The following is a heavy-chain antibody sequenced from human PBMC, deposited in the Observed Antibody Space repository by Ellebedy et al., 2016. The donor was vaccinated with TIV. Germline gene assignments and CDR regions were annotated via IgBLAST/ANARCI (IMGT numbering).Heavy chain of an antibody. V-gene: IGHV1-69*13. CDR3: ARDHLRYCSGDTCSLVY. CDR1: GDTVSTYV. Sequence: SVKVSXKASGDTVSTYVFSWVRQAPGQGLEWMGGIIPFSGTVNYAQKFQGRVTITADESTSTAYMELSSLRSDDTAVYYCARDHLRYCSGDTCSLVYWGQGTLVTVSS. D-gene: IGHD2-15*01. J-gene: IGHJ4*02. CDR2: IIPFSGTV.